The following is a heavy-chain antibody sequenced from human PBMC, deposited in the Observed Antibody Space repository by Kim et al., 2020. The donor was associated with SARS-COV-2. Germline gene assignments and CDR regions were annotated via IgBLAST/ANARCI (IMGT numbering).Heavy chain of an antibody. J-gene: IGHJ4*02. D-gene: IGHD5-18*01. CDR3: AKSIQLWTYFDY. Sequence: YYADSVKGRFTISRDNSKNTLYLQMNSLRAEDTAVYYCAKSIQLWTYFDYWGQGTLVTVSS. V-gene: IGHV3-23*01.